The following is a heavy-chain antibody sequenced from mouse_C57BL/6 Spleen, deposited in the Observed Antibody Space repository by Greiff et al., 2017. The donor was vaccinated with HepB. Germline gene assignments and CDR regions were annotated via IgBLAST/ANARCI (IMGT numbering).Heavy chain of an antibody. CDR2: IDPEDGET. J-gene: IGHJ4*01. V-gene: IGHV14-2*01. Sequence: EVQLKESGAELVKPGASVKLSCTASGFNIKDYYMHWVKQRTEQGLEWIGRIDPEDGETKYAPKFQGKATITADTSSNTAYLQLSSLASEDTAVYYCARREDYGSSDYAMDYWGQGTSVTVSS. CDR1: GFNIKDYY. CDR3: ARREDYGSSDYAMDY. D-gene: IGHD1-1*01.